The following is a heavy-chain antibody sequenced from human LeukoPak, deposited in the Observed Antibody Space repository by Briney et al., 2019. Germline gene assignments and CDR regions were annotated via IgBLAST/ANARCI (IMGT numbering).Heavy chain of an antibody. CDR2: IKSKTDGGTT. D-gene: IGHD3-22*01. CDR1: GFTFSNAW. CDR3: TTGPSPYYYDSSGYSVLHF. J-gene: IGHJ4*02. V-gene: IGHV3-15*01. Sequence: TGGSLRLSCTASGFTFSNAWMSWVRQAPGKGLEWVGRIKSKTDGGTTDYAAPVKGRFTISRDDSKNTLYLQMNSLKTEDTAVYYCTTGPSPYYYDSSGYSVLHFWGQGTLVTVSS.